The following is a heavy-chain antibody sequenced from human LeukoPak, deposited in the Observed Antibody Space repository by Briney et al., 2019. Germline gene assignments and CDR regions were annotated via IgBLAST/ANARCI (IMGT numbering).Heavy chain of an antibody. J-gene: IGHJ4*02. CDR2: INHSGST. CDR1: GGSFSGYY. D-gene: IGHD2-2*01. V-gene: IGHV4-34*01. CDR3: ARGGERESVVVPAAMPVDY. Sequence: SETLSLTCAVYGGSFSGYYCSWIRQPPGKGLEWIGEINHSGSTNYNPSLKSRVTMSVDTSKNQFSLKLSSVAVAVTAVYYCARGGERESVVVPAAMPVDYWGQGTLVTVSS.